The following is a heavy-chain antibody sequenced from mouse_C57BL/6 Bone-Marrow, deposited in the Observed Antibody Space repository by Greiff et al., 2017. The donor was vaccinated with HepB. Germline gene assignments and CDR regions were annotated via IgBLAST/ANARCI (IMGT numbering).Heavy chain of an antibody. J-gene: IGHJ2*01. Sequence: LVESGAELVRPGTSVKMSCKASGYTFTNYWIGWAKQRPGHGLEWIGDIYPGGGYTNYNEKFKGKATLTADKSSSTAYMEFSSLTSEDSAIYYCARRGLLFFDYWGQGTTLTVSS. D-gene: IGHD2-3*01. CDR2: IYPGGGYT. CDR1: GYTFTNYW. V-gene: IGHV1-63*01. CDR3: ARRGLLFFDY.